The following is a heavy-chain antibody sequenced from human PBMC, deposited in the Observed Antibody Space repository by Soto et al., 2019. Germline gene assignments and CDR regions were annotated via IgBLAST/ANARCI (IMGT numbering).Heavy chain of an antibody. CDR1: RGSISSSSNH. D-gene: IGHD4-17*01. J-gene: IGHJ4*02. CDR2: IYYSENT. V-gene: IGHV4-39*01. Sequence: SETLSVTWTVSRGSISSSSNHWVWIRQPPGKGLEWIGNIYYSENTYYKPSLKSRVTISVDTSKNQFSLRLTSVTAADTAVYYCATHPPYGPLDHWGQGTLVTVS. CDR3: ATHPPYGPLDH.